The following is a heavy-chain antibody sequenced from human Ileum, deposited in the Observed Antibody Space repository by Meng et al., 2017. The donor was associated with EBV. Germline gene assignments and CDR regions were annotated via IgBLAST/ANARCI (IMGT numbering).Heavy chain of an antibody. D-gene: IGHD3-22*01. CDR3: ARGGDTSGYSLDY. CDR1: GGSISSGGYY. Sequence: QVVLQEAGPALVKPSQTLSLTCAVSGGSISSGGYYWSWIRQPPGKGLEWIGYIYKSGSTYYNPSLTSRVTISVDTSKNQFFLKLGSVTAADTGVYYCARGGDTSGYSLDYWGQGILVTVSS. V-gene: IGHV4-30-4*01. CDR2: IYKSGST. J-gene: IGHJ4*02.